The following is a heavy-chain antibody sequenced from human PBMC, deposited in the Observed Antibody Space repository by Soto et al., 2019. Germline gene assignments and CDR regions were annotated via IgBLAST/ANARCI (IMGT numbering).Heavy chain of an antibody. CDR2: IIPIFGTA. J-gene: IGHJ6*02. CDR3: AREDYYDSSGYLPVRYYFGMDV. CDR1: GGTFSSYA. D-gene: IGHD3-22*01. V-gene: IGHV1-69*13. Sequence: SVKVSCKASGGTFSSYAISWVRQAPGQGLEWMGGIIPIFGTANYAQKFQGRVTITADESTSTAYMELSSLRSEDTAVYYCAREDYYDSSGYLPVRYYFGMDVWGQGTTVTVSS.